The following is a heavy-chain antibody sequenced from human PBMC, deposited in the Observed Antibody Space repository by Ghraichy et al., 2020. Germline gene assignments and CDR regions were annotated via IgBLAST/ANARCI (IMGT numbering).Heavy chain of an antibody. D-gene: IGHD6-6*01. CDR3: AREGEYSSSSVNIVYYYYGMDV. Sequence: GGSLRLSCAASGFTFSSYWMHWVRQAPGKGLVWVSRINSDGSSTSYADSVKGRFTISRDNAKNTLYLQMNSLRAEDTAVYYCAREGEYSSSSVNIVYYYYGMDVWGQGTTVTVSS. V-gene: IGHV3-74*01. CDR1: GFTFSSYW. CDR2: INSDGSST. J-gene: IGHJ6*02.